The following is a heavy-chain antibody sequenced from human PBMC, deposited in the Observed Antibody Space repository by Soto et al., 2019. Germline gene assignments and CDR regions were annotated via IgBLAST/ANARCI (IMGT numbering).Heavy chain of an antibody. J-gene: IGHJ4*02. D-gene: IGHD6-13*01. V-gene: IGHV4-39*01. CDR3: ARRALDTSSWDFDY. CDR2: IYYSGDT. CDR1: GVSISSNSYY. Sequence: PSETLSLTCTVFGVSISSNSYYWGWIRQTPGKGLEWIGSIYYSGDTYYNPSLKSRVSMSVDTSKNQFSLKLISLTAADTALYYCARRALDTSSWDFDYWGQGTLVTVSS.